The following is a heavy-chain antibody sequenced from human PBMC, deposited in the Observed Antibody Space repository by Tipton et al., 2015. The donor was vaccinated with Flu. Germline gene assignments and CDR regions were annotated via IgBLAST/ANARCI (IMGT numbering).Heavy chain of an antibody. Sequence: GLVKPSETLSLTCSVSGGSISGSYWSWIRQPAGRGLEWIGRIYTTGNTNYSPSLKSRVTLSLDTSNNQFSLRLTSVTAADTAVYYCARQIGGGDCYWGQGTLVTVSS. D-gene: IGHD2-21*01. J-gene: IGHJ4*02. CDR3: ARQIGGGDCY. CDR2: IYTTGNT. V-gene: IGHV4-4*07. CDR1: GGSISGSY.